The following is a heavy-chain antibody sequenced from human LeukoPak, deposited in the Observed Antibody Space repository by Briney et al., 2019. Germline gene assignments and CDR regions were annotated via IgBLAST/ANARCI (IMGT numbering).Heavy chain of an antibody. CDR3: ARVSSGWPNWFDP. D-gene: IGHD6-19*01. V-gene: IGHV4-34*01. CDR2: INHSGST. Sequence: SETLSLTCAVYGGSFSGYYWSWIRQPPGKGLEWIGEINHSGSTYYNPSLKSRVTLSVDTSKNQFFLKLSSVTAADTAVYYCARVSSGWPNWFDPWGQGTLVTVSS. J-gene: IGHJ5*02. CDR1: GGSFSGYY.